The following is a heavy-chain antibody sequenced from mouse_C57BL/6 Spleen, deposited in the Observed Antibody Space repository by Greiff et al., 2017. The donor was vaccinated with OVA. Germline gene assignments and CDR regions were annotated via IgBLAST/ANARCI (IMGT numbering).Heavy chain of an antibody. D-gene: IGHD1-1*01. CDR3: ARDYYGSKGYFDV. Sequence: VQLQESDAELVKPGASVKISCKVSGYTFTDHTIHWMKQRPEQGLEWIGYIYPRDGSTKYNEKFKGKATLTADTSSSTAYMQLNSLTSEDSAVYFCARDYYGSKGYFDVWGTGTTVTVSS. J-gene: IGHJ1*03. V-gene: IGHV1-78*01. CDR2: IYPRDGST. CDR1: GYTFTDHT.